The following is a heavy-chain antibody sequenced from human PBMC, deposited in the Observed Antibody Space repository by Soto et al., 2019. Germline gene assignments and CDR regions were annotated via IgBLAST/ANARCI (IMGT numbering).Heavy chain of an antibody. V-gene: IGHV3-23*01. CDR3: AKSSYGSGSRPFDY. D-gene: IGHD3-10*01. CDR1: GFTFRSYA. CDR2: TSGSGGST. J-gene: IGHJ4*02. Sequence: GGSLRLSCAASGFTFRSYAMSWVRQAPGKGLEWVSATSGSGGSTYYADSVKGRFTISRDNSKNTLYLQMNSLRADDTAVYYCAKSSYGSGSRPFDYWGQGTLVTVSS.